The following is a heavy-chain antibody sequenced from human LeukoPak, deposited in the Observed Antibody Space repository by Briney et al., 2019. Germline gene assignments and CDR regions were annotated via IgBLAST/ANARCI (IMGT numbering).Heavy chain of an antibody. J-gene: IGHJ4*02. CDR2: IYYSGTA. D-gene: IGHD6-6*01. CDR3: ARVRFDYSSSLFDY. Sequence: SETLSLTCTVSGASISSSSSYWGWIRQPPGRGLEWIGTIYYSGTAYYNPSLKSRVTISVDTSKNQFSLKLSSVTAADTAVYYCARVRFDYSSSLFDYWGQGTLVTVSS. CDR1: GASISSSSSY. V-gene: IGHV4-39*07.